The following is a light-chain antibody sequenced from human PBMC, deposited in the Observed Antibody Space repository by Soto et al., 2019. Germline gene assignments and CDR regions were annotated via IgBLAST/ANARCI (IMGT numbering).Light chain of an antibody. J-gene: IGLJ1*01. CDR1: SSDVGGYNY. V-gene: IGLV2-14*01. CDR2: EVS. Sequence: QSALTQPASVSGSPGQSITISCTGTSSDVGGYNYVSWYQQHPGKAPKLMIYEVSNRPSGVSNRFSGSKPGNTASLTISGLQAEDEADYYCSSYTSRSTLDYVFGSGTKVTVL. CDR3: SSYTSRSTLDYV.